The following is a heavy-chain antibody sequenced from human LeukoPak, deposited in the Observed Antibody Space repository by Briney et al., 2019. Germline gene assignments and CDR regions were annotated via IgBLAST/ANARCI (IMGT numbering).Heavy chain of an antibody. D-gene: IGHD2-15*01. J-gene: IGHJ5*02. V-gene: IGHV3-30-3*01. CDR1: GFTFSSYA. Sequence: PGGSLRLSCAAFGFTFSSYAMHWVRQAPGKGLEWVAVISYDGSNKYYADSVKGRFTISRDNSKNTLYLQMNSLRAEDTAVYYCARPVVVVVAATGWFDPWGQGTLVTVSS. CDR2: ISYDGSNK. CDR3: ARPVVVVVAATGWFDP.